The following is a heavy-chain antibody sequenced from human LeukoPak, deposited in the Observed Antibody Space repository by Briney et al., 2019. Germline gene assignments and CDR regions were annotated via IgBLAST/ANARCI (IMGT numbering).Heavy chain of an antibody. CDR3: ARSFSSMAPDY. D-gene: IGHD2/OR15-2a*01. CDR2: IYYSGST. Sequence: SETLSLTCTVSGGSVSSGSYYWSWIRQPPGKGLEWIGYIYYSGSTYYNPSLKSRVTISVDTSKNQFSLKLSSVTAADTAVYYCARSFSSMAPDYWGQGTLVTVSS. V-gene: IGHV4-31*03. CDR1: GGSVSSGSYY. J-gene: IGHJ4*02.